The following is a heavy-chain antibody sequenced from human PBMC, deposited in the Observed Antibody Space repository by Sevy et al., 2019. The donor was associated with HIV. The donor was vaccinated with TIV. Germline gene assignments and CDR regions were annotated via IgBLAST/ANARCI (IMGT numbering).Heavy chain of an antibody. CDR1: GFTFGDYA. CDR2: IRSKAYGGTT. D-gene: IGHD6-13*01. Sequence: GGSLRLSCTASGFTFGDYAMSWFRQAPGKGLEWVGFIRSKAYGGTTEYAGSVKGRFTISRDDSKSIAYLQMNSLKTQDTAVYYCTRDAGPYSSSWYHPNRSYYYYMDVWGKGTTVTVSS. J-gene: IGHJ6*03. CDR3: TRDAGPYSSSWYHPNRSYYYYMDV. V-gene: IGHV3-49*03.